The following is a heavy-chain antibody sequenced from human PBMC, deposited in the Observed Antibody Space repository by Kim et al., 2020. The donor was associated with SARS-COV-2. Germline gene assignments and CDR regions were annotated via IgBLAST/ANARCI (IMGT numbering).Heavy chain of an antibody. J-gene: IGHJ6*04. CDR3: AKQGYIFELNTDYGMDL. V-gene: IGHV3-30*18. CDR1: GFSFNNYG. CDR2: ISYEGSKK. D-gene: IGHD5-12*01. Sequence: GGSLRLSCAAPGFSFNNYGMHWVRQAPGKGLEWVSFISYEGSKKQYLDSLKGRFTISRDYSKNTLYLQMNSLTAEDTAVYYCAKQGYIFELNTDYGMDLWGEGATVTASP.